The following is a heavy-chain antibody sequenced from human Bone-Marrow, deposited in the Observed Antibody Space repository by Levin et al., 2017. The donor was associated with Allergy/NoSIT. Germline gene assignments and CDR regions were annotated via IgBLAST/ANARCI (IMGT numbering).Heavy chain of an antibody. Sequence: SQTLSLTCTVSGGSISSYYWSWIRQPAGKGLEWIGRFYTSGITNYNPSLKSRVTMSVDTSKNQFSLKLGSVTAADTAVYYCARADRSGYYYWYFDLWGRGTLVTVSS. CDR2: FYTSGIT. CDR3: ARADRSGYYYWYFDL. CDR1: GGSISSYY. V-gene: IGHV4-4*07. J-gene: IGHJ2*01. D-gene: IGHD3-3*01.